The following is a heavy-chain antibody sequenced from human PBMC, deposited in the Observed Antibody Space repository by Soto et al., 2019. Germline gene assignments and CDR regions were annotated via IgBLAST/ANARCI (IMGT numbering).Heavy chain of an antibody. CDR2: LNPNSGAT. Sequence: ASVKVSCKASGYAFTTYYIHWVRQAPGQGLEWMGILNPNSGATTYAQKFQGRVTMTRDTSTSTVYMELSSLRSEDTAVYYCVRGIGYIDSWGQGTLVTSPQ. J-gene: IGHJ4*02. CDR1: GYAFTTYY. V-gene: IGHV1-46*01. CDR3: VRGIGYIDS. D-gene: IGHD3-3*01.